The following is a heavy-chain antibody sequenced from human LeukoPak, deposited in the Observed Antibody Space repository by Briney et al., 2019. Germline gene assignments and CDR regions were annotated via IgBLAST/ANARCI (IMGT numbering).Heavy chain of an antibody. CDR3: ARGFCDGDYYCYYFDY. J-gene: IGHJ4*02. D-gene: IGHD4-17*01. CDR2: INYSGST. CDR1: GGSFSGYY. Sequence: SETLSLTCAVYGGSFSGYYWSWIRQPPGKGLEWIGEINYSGSTNYNPSLKSRVTISVDTSKNQFSLKLSSVTAADTAVYYCARGFCDGDYYCYYFDYWGQGTLVTVSS. V-gene: IGHV4-34*01.